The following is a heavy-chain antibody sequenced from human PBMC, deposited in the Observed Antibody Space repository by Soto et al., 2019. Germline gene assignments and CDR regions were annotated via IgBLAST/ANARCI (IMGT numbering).Heavy chain of an antibody. CDR3: AKDGYDSGGDLYYFDY. V-gene: IGHV3-23*01. D-gene: IGHD3-22*01. Sequence: EVQLLESGGGLVQPGGSLRLSCAASGFTFSTFAMSWVRQTPGKGLEWVSSISGSPSSTYYADSVKGRFTISRDNSKKTLFLQMSSLRAEDTAIYYCAKDGYDSGGDLYYFDYWGQGTLVTVSS. J-gene: IGHJ4*02. CDR1: GFTFSTFA. CDR2: ISGSPSST.